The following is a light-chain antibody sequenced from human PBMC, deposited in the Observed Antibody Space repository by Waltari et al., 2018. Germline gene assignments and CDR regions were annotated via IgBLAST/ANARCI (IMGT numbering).Light chain of an antibody. CDR1: QSIATW. CDR3: QHYYGVSWT. CDR2: KAS. V-gene: IGKV1-5*03. Sequence: DIQMIQSPSTLSASVGDRVTITCRASQSIATWLAWYQQKPGKAPKVLISKASTLESGVPSRFSGSRSGTEFTLTISSLQPDDFATYYCQHYYGVSWTFGQGTTVEIK. J-gene: IGKJ1*01.